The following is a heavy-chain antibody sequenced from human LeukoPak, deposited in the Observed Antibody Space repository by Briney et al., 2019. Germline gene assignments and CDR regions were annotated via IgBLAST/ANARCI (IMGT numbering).Heavy chain of an antibody. CDR1: GFSFSSYG. V-gene: IGHV3-30*02. CDR2: IRYDGSNK. D-gene: IGHD3-22*01. CDR3: ARDYYDSSGPSTY. Sequence: GGSLRLSCAAFGFSFSSYGMHWVRQAPGKGLEWVAFIRYDGSNKYYADSVKGRFTISRDNSKNTLYLQMNSLRAEDTAVYYCARDYYDSSGPSTYWGQGTLVTVSS. J-gene: IGHJ4*02.